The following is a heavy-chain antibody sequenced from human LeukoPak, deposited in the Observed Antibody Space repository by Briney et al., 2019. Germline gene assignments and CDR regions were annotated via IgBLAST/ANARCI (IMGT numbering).Heavy chain of an antibody. V-gene: IGHV1-3*03. D-gene: IGHD3-22*01. CDR2: INAGNGNT. Sequence: ATVKVSCKASGYTFTGYYMHWVRQAPGQRLEWMGWINAGNGNTKYSQEFQGRVTITRDTSASTAYMELSSLRSEDMAVYYCAREGLDYYDSSGYYDYWGQGTLVTVSS. CDR1: GYTFTGYY. J-gene: IGHJ4*02. CDR3: AREGLDYYDSSGYYDY.